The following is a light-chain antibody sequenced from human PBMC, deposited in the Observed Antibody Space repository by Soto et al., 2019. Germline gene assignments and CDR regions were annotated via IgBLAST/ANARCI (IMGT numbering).Light chain of an antibody. Sequence: QSVLTQPASVSGSXXXSXXXSCTGTSSDVGGYNYVSWYQQHAGKAPKLMIYDVSNRPSGVSNRFSGSKSGNTASLTISGLQAEDESDYYCSSYTSSSIYMVFGGGTKLTVL. CDR1: SSDVGGYNY. J-gene: IGLJ2*01. CDR3: SSYTSSSIYMV. CDR2: DVS. V-gene: IGLV2-14*03.